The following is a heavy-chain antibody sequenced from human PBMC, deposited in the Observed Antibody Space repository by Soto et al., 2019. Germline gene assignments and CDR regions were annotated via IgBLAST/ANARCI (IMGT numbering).Heavy chain of an antibody. CDR1: GGSFSGYY. Sequence: QVQLQQWGAGLLKPSETLSLTCAVYGGSFSGYYWCWIRQPPGKGLEWMGEINHSGSTNYNLSLKSRVTISVDTPKKQFALKLSSVTAEDTAVDYCARGVHGLLTTTYDFDYGGQGTLVTVSS. D-gene: IGHD3-10*01. J-gene: IGHJ4*02. CDR2: INHSGST. V-gene: IGHV4-34*01. CDR3: ARGVHGLLTTTYDFDY.